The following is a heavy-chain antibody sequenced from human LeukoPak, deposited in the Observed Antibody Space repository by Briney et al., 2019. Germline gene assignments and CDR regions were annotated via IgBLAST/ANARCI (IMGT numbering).Heavy chain of an antibody. V-gene: IGHV1-24*01. CDR1: GYTLTGLY. CDR3: ATFLGGRPEIDY. Sequence: ASLKVSCKVSGYTLTGLYMHWVRQAPGKGLEWMGGFDREEGETIYAQKFQGRVTMTEDTSTATAYMKLSSLRSEDPAVYYCATFLGGRPEIDYWGQGSLVTVSS. J-gene: IGHJ4*02. CDR2: FDREEGET. D-gene: IGHD3-3*01.